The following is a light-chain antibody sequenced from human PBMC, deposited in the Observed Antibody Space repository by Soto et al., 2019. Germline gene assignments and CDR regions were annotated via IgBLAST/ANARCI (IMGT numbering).Light chain of an antibody. CDR2: QAS. V-gene: IGKV1-5*03. Sequence: DIQMTQSPSTLSASVGDRVTITCRASQSIKNWLAWYQQKPGEAPKLLIYQASTLESGVPSRFSGSGSGTEFTLTISSLQPDDFATYYCQQYNSATWTFGPGTKVDIK. J-gene: IGKJ1*01. CDR3: QQYNSATWT. CDR1: QSIKNW.